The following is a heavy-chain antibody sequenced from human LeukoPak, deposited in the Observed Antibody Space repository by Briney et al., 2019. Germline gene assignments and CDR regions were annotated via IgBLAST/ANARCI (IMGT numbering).Heavy chain of an antibody. V-gene: IGHV1-8*01. D-gene: IGHD3-16*01. CDR2: MNPNSGNT. Sequence: ASVKVSCKASGHILSDYDINWVRQASGQGLERMGWMNPNSGNTDYAQKFQGRVTITADKSTSTAYMELSSLRSEDTAVYYCARDYGANIAFDIWGQGTMVTVSS. CDR1: GHILSDYD. CDR3: ARDYGANIAFDI. J-gene: IGHJ3*02.